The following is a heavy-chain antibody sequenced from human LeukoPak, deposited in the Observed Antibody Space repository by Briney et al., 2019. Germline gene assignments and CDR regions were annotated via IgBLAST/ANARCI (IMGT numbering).Heavy chain of an antibody. J-gene: IGHJ6*02. CDR1: GGSFSGYY. D-gene: IGHD6-19*01. CDR2: INHSGGT. CDR3: ARGRIAVAGSYYYYGMDV. V-gene: IGHV4-34*01. Sequence: SETLSLTCAVYGGSFSGYYWSWIRQPPGKGLEWIGEINHSGGTNYNPSLKSRVTISVDTSKNQFSLKLSSVTAADTAVYYCARGRIAVAGSYYYYGMDVWGQGTTVTVSS.